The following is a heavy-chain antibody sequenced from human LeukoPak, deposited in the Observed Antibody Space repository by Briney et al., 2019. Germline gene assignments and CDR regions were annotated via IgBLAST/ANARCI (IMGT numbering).Heavy chain of an antibody. D-gene: IGHD3-10*01. Sequence: GGSLRLSCAASGFTFSSYAMSWVRQAPGKGLEWVSGISGSGDNTYYADSVKGRFTISRDNAKNSLYLQMNSLRAEDTAVYYCARDHLPFDFDYWGQGTLVTVSS. CDR1: GFTFSSYA. J-gene: IGHJ4*02. CDR2: ISGSGDNT. V-gene: IGHV3-23*01. CDR3: ARDHLPFDFDY.